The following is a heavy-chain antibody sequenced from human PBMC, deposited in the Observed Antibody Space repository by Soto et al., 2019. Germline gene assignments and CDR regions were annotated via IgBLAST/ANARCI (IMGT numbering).Heavy chain of an antibody. CDR1: GYTFTGYY. J-gene: IGHJ6*02. CDR3: ARDQYSSGWIDYYGMDV. Sequence: GASVKVSCKASGYTFTGYYMHWLRQTPGQGLEWMGWINPSSGGTNYAQKFQGWVTMTRDTSISTAYMELSRLRSDDTAVYYCARDQYSSGWIDYYGMDVWGQGTTVTVSS. CDR2: INPSSGGT. D-gene: IGHD6-19*01. V-gene: IGHV1-2*04.